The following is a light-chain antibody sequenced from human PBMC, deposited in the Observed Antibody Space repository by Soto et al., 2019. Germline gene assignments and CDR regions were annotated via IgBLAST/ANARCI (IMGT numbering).Light chain of an antibody. CDR2: GAS. V-gene: IGKV3-11*01. Sequence: EVVFTQSPGRLSLSPGARATVSCRASQSVSSRLAWYQHKSGQAPRLLISGASNRATGIPARFSGIRSGTAVSLILRSLAPEDVEVYDGQQRSNGASTVGQGTRLEIK. J-gene: IGKJ5*01. CDR1: QSVSSR. CDR3: QQRSNGAST.